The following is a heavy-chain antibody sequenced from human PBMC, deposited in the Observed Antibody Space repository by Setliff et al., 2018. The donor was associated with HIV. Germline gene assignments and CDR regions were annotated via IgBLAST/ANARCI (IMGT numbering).Heavy chain of an antibody. CDR3: ARGTYYYDSSGFRDAFDI. J-gene: IGHJ3*02. V-gene: IGHV4-4*07. Sequence: TSETLSLTCTVSGGSISTYYWSWIRQPAGKGLEWIGRIYTSGSTNYNPSIKSRVTMSVDTSKNQFSLKLSSVTAADTAVYYCARGTYYYDSSGFRDAFDIWGQGTMVTVS. CDR1: GGSISTYY. D-gene: IGHD3-22*01. CDR2: IYTSGST.